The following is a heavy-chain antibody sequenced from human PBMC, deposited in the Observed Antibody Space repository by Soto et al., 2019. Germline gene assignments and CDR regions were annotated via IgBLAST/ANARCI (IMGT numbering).Heavy chain of an antibody. CDR2: INSDGSTT. V-gene: IGHV3-74*01. CDR1: GFTFTSYW. J-gene: IGHJ6*02. Sequence: GGSLRLSCAASGFTFTSYWMHWVRQVPGKGLVWVSRINSDGSTTNYADSVKGRFTISRDNAKNTVYLQINSLRYEDTAVYYCARGDREDIAVVIGVRPGEYGVDVWGQGTTVTVSS. CDR3: ARGDREDIAVVIGVRPGEYGVDV. D-gene: IGHD2-15*01.